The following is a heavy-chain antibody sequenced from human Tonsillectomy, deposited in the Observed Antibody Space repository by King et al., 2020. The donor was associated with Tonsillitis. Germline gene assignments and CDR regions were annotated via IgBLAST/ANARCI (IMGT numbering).Heavy chain of an antibody. CDR1: GFSFGSFD. CDR2: ITDSGENS. CDR3: AQYCSGGNCFHGAK. J-gene: IGHJ4*02. D-gene: IGHD2-15*01. V-gene: IGHV3-23*04. Sequence: VQLVESGGGLVQPGGSLRLSCAASGFSFGSFDMSWVRQAPGKGLEWVTAITDSGENSYYTTSVKGRFITSRDNSKNTLHLKMNSLRAEDTAIYYCAQYCSGGNCFHGAKWGQGTLVTVSS.